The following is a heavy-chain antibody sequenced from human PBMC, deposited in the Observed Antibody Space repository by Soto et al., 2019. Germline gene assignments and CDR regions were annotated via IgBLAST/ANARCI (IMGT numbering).Heavy chain of an antibody. Sequence: EVHLLESGGDLVQRGGSLRLSCAASGFIFSNYAMSWVRQAPGKGLEWVSAISGSGATTYYPDSVKGRFTISRDNSKNTRYLQMNSLRAEDTAVYYCTKGGIPRRYNIPKVDFDYWGQGSLVTVSS. CDR1: GFIFSNYA. V-gene: IGHV3-23*01. CDR2: ISGSGATT. CDR3: TKGGIPRRYNIPKVDFDY. J-gene: IGHJ4*02. D-gene: IGHD1-1*01.